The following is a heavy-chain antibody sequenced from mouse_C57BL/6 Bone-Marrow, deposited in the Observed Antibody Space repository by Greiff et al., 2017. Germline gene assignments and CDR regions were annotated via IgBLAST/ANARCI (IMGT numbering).Heavy chain of an antibody. D-gene: IGHD2-2*01. CDR3: TTTRRLPPWFAY. Sequence: EVKLVESGAELVRPGASVKLSCTASGFNIKDVYMHWVKQRPEQGLEWIGWIDPENGDTEYASKFPGKATITADTSSHTAYLQLCSLTSDDTAVYYCTTTRRLPPWFAYWGQGTLVTVSA. J-gene: IGHJ3*01. CDR1: GFNIKDVY. V-gene: IGHV14-4*01. CDR2: IDPENGDT.